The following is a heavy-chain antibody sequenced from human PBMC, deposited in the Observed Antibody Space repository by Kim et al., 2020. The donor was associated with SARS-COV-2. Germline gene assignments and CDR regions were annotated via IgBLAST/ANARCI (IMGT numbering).Heavy chain of an antibody. Sequence: SETLSLTCTVSGGSISSGGYYWSWIRQHPGKGLEWIGYIYYSGSTYYNPSLKSRVTISVDTSKNQFSLKLSSVTAADTAVYYCARGGTYYYGSGLTWGQGTLVTVSA. D-gene: IGHD3-10*01. V-gene: IGHV4-31*03. J-gene: IGHJ5*02. CDR1: GGSISSGGYY. CDR2: IYYSGST. CDR3: ARGGTYYYGSGLT.